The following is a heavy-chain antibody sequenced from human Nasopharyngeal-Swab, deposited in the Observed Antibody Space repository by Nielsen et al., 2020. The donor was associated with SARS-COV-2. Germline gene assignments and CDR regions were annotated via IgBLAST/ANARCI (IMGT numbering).Heavy chain of an antibody. CDR2: IYPGDSDT. CDR3: ARSLSSGWLDDAFDI. D-gene: IGHD6-19*01. J-gene: IGHJ3*02. Sequence: VRQRPGKGLEWMGIIYPGDSDTRYSPYFQGQVTISADKSISTAYLQWSSLKASDTAMYYCARSLSSGWLDDAFDIWGQGTMVTVSS. V-gene: IGHV5-51*01.